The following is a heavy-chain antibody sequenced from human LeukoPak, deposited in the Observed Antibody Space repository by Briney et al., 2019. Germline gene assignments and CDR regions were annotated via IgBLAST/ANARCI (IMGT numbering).Heavy chain of an antibody. D-gene: IGHD6-13*01. Sequence: GGSLRLSCAASGFTFSSYGMHWVRQAPGKGLEWVANIKQDGSEKYYVDSVKGRFTISRDNAKNSLYLQMNSLRAEDTAVYYCARGVGRQLVLIDYWGQGTLVTVSS. CDR3: ARGVGRQLVLIDY. V-gene: IGHV3-7*01. CDR1: GFTFSSYG. J-gene: IGHJ4*02. CDR2: IKQDGSEK.